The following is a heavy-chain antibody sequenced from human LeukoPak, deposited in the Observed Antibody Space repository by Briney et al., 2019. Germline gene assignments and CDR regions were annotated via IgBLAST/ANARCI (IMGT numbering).Heavy chain of an antibody. Sequence: AGGSLRLSCAASGFTFGDHAMHWVRQTPGKGLKWVAGISYNSGSLGYADSVKGRFTISRDNGKQSLFLQMNSLRPEDTAVYFCAKVGAVSLESWGQGTLVTVSS. J-gene: IGHJ4*02. CDR2: ISYNSGSL. CDR1: GFTFGDHA. D-gene: IGHD6-19*01. V-gene: IGHV3-9*01. CDR3: AKVGAVSLES.